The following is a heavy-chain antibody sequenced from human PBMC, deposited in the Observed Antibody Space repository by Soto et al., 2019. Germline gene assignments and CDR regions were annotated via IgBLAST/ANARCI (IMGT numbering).Heavy chain of an antibody. CDR2: INPNFGGT. Sequence: GASVKVSCKASGYTFTGYYMHWVRQAPGQGLEWMGWINPNFGGTNYAQKFQGWVTMTRDTSISTAYMELSRLRSDDTAVYYCARDAGGSGYGNWGQGTLVNVSS. CDR3: ARDAGGSGYGN. V-gene: IGHV1-2*04. J-gene: IGHJ4*02. D-gene: IGHD5-12*01. CDR1: GYTFTGYY.